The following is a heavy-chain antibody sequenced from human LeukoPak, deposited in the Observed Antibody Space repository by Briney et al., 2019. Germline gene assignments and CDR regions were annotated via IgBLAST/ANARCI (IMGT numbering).Heavy chain of an antibody. J-gene: IGHJ4*02. D-gene: IGHD5-12*01. CDR3: ARDEVATLFDY. CDR1: GFTFSSYS. Sequence: GGSLRLSCAASGFTFSSYSMNWVRRAPGKGLEWVSYISSSSSTIYYADSVKGRFTISRDNAKNSLYLQMNSLRAEDTAVYYCARDEVATLFDYWGQGTLVTVSS. V-gene: IGHV3-48*01. CDR2: ISSSSSTI.